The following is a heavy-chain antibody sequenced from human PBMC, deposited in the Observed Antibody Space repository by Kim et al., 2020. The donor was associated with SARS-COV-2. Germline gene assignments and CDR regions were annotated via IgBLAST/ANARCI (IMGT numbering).Heavy chain of an antibody. CDR2: GGIK. Sequence: GGIKAYADSVKGRFPISRDHSKNTLYLQMGSLRAEDTAIYYCANPRQPDYWGQGTLVTVSS. D-gene: IGHD6-13*01. J-gene: IGHJ4*02. CDR3: ANPRQPDY. V-gene: IGHV3-23*01.